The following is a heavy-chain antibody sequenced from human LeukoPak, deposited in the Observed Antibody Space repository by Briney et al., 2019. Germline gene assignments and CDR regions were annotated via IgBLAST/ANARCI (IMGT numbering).Heavy chain of an antibody. CDR1: GGSISSYY. J-gene: IGHJ4*02. CDR2: IYYSGST. D-gene: IGHD2-15*01. V-gene: IGHV4-59*12. Sequence: SETLSLTCTVSGGSISSYYWSWIRQPPGNGLEWIGYIYYSGSTNYNPSLKSRVTMSVDTSKNQFSLKLSSVTAADTAVYYCARDSDGYCSRGSCLYFDYWGQGTLVTVSS. CDR3: ARDSDGYCSRGSCLYFDY.